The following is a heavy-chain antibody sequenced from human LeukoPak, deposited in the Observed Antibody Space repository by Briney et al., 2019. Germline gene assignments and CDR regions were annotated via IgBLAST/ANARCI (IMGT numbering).Heavy chain of an antibody. D-gene: IGHD6-13*01. CDR1: GLTFSSYW. Sequence: PGGSLRLSCAASGLTFSSYWMSWVRQAPGKGLEWVANIKQDGSEKYYVDSVKGRFTISRDNAKNSLYLQMNSLRAEDTAVYYCARAWQQRIFDYWGQGTLVTVSS. CDR3: ARAWQQRIFDY. CDR2: IKQDGSEK. J-gene: IGHJ4*02. V-gene: IGHV3-7*04.